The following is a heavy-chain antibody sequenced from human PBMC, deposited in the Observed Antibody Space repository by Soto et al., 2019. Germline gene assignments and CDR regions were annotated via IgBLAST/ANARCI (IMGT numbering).Heavy chain of an antibody. CDR2: LYHDGSS. CDR3: ARAPRFYAGSWSPVYDAFDI. CDR1: HYTINSGDY. V-gene: IGHV4-38-2*02. Sequence: PSETLSLTCIVSHYTINSGDYWGWLRQSPERGLWGIVSLYHDGSSYHQSSLKSRVAISIDTSKNPLSLNLSTLTAADTAIYYCARAPRFYAGSWSPVYDAFDIWGPGTVVTVSS. D-gene: IGHD3-16*01. J-gene: IGHJ3*02.